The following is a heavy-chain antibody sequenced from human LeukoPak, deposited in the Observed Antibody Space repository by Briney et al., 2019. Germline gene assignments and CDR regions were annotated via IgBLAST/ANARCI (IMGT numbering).Heavy chain of an antibody. J-gene: IGHJ3*02. CDR1: GYTFTSYG. CDR3: ARVKTKYYYDSSGNAFDI. V-gene: IGHV1-18*01. Sequence: ASVKVSCRASGYTFTSYGISWVRQAPGQGLEWMGWICAYNGNTNYAQKLQGRVTMTTDTSTSTAYMELRSLRSDDTAVYYCARVKTKYYYDSSGNAFDIWGQGTMVTVSS. CDR2: ICAYNGNT. D-gene: IGHD3-22*01.